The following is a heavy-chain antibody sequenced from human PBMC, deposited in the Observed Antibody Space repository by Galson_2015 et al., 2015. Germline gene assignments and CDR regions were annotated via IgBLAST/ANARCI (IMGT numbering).Heavy chain of an antibody. D-gene: IGHD3-22*01. V-gene: IGHV3-48*02. CDR1: GFTSSGSS. CDR3: ARDWGSSGYMIDY. J-gene: IGHJ4*02. CDR2: ISSSSSTR. Sequence: SLRLSCAASGFTSSGSSMNWVRQAPGKGLEWVSYISSSSSTRYYADSVKGRFTISRDNAKSSLYLQMNSLRDEDTAVYYCARDWGSSGYMIDYWGQGTLVTVSS.